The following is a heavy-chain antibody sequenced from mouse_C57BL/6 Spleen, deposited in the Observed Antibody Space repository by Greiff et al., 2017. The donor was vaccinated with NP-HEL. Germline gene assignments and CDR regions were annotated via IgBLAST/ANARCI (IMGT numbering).Heavy chain of an antibody. Sequence: EVQRVESEGGLVQPGSSMKLSCTASGFTFSDYYMAWVRQVPEKGLEWVANINYDGSSTYYLDSLKSRFIISRDNAKNILYLQMSSLKSEDTATYYCARDGGMGYDWYFDVWGTGTTVTVSS. CDR3: ARDGGMGYDWYFDV. CDR2: INYDGSST. CDR1: GFTFSDYY. V-gene: IGHV5-16*01. J-gene: IGHJ1*03. D-gene: IGHD2-2*01.